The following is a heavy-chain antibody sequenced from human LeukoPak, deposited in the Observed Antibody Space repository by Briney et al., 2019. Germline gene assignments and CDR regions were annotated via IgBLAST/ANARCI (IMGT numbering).Heavy chain of an antibody. CDR2: ISYDGSNK. D-gene: IGHD3-10*01. V-gene: IGHV3-30*18. J-gene: IGHJ3*02. CDR1: GFTFSSYG. Sequence: PGGSLRLSCAASGFTFSSYGMHWVRQAPGKGLEWVAVISYDGSNKYYADSVKGRFTISRDNSKNTLYLQMNSLRAEDTAVYYCAKGPWFGEVDAFDIWGQGTMVTVSS. CDR3: AKGPWFGEVDAFDI.